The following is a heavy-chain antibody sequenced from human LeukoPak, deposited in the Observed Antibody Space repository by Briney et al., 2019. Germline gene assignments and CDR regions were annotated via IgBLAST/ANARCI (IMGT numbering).Heavy chain of an antibody. CDR1: GFTFSSYG. Sequence: QPGRSLRLSCAASGFTFSSYGMPWVRQAPGKGLEWVAVISYDGSNKYYADSVKGRFTISRDNSKNTLYLQMNSLRAEDTAVYYCAKDRSSSIAARPLQHWGQGTLVTVSS. D-gene: IGHD6-6*01. CDR2: ISYDGSNK. V-gene: IGHV3-30*18. J-gene: IGHJ1*01. CDR3: AKDRSSSIAARPLQH.